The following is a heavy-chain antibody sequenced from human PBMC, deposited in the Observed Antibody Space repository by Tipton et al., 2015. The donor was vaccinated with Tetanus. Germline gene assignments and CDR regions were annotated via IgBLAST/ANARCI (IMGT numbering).Heavy chain of an antibody. CDR1: GGSISSGGYY. V-gene: IGHV4-31*03. Sequence: LSLTCTVSGGSISSGGYYWSWIRQHPGKGLEWIGYIYYSGSTYYNPSLKSRVTISVDTSKNQFSLRLTSVTAADTAVYYCASSVTTVSYYYGMDVWGQGTTVTVSS. D-gene: IGHD4-17*01. CDR3: ASSVTTVSYYYGMDV. J-gene: IGHJ6*02. CDR2: IYYSGST.